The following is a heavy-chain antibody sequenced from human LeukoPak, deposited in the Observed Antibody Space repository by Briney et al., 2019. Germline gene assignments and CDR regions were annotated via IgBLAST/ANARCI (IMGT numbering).Heavy chain of an antibody. D-gene: IGHD6-13*01. Sequence: PSETLSLTCTVSGGSISSYYWSWIRQPPGKGLEWIGCIYYSGSTNYNPSFKSRVTISVDTSKNQFSLKLSSVTAADTAVYYCAAAGTQPFDYWGQGTLVTVSS. CDR1: GGSISSYY. V-gene: IGHV4-59*12. J-gene: IGHJ4*02. CDR3: AAAGTQPFDY. CDR2: IYYSGST.